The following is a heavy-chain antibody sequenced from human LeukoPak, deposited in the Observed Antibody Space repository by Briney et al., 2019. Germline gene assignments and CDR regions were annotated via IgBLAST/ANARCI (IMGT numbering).Heavy chain of an antibody. J-gene: IGHJ4*02. CDR2: ISHEGSFQ. Sequence: GGSLRLSCAASGFGFGSFGIHWVRQAPGKGLEWVAVISHEGSFQSYAESVKGRFTISRDNSKNMVFLQMNSLTSEDTAVYYCARTRQQWQVLDYWGQETLVTVSS. CDR3: ARTRQQWQVLDY. V-gene: IGHV3-30*03. CDR1: GFGFGSFG. D-gene: IGHD6-19*01.